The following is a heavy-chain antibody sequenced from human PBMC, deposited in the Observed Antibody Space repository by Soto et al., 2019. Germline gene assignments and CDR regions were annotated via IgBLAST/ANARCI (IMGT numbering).Heavy chain of an antibody. V-gene: IGHV1-18*01. CDR1: GYTFTSYG. CDR2: ISAYNGNT. CDR3: ARYYYDSSGYPTDAFDI. Sequence: QVQLVQSGAEVKKPGASVKVSCKASGYTFTSYGISWVRQAPGQGLEWMGWISAYNGNTNYAQKLQGRVTMTTDTSTSTAYLELRSLRSDDTAVYYCARYYYDSSGYPTDAFDIWGQGTMVTVSS. J-gene: IGHJ3*02. D-gene: IGHD3-22*01.